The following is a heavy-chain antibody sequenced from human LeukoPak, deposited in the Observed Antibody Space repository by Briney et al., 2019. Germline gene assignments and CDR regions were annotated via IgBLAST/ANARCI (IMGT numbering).Heavy chain of an antibody. D-gene: IGHD3-10*01. CDR2: MDNFGYK. CDR1: GFSFNNNY. Sequence: QPGGSLRLSCAASGFSFNNNYMNWVRLATGKGLEWVSLMDNFGYKHYADSVEGRVTISRDSSRNTVYLQLNSLRAEDTAVYYCAGGSYYGSGSRPGYIEYWGQGTLVTVSS. CDR3: AGGSYYGSGSRPGYIEY. V-gene: IGHV3-53*01. J-gene: IGHJ4*02.